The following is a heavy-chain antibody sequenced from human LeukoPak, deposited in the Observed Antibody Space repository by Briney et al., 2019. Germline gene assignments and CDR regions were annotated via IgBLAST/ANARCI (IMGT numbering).Heavy chain of an antibody. Sequence: GGSLRLSCAASGFTFDDYAMSWVRQAPGKGLEWVSAISGSGGSTYYADSVKGRFTISRDNSKNTLYLQMNSLRAEDTAVYYCAKDVVVRGVIITNYFDYWGQGTLVTVSS. D-gene: IGHD3-10*01. CDR3: AKDVVVRGVIITNYFDY. CDR2: ISGSGGST. J-gene: IGHJ4*02. V-gene: IGHV3-23*01. CDR1: GFTFDDYA.